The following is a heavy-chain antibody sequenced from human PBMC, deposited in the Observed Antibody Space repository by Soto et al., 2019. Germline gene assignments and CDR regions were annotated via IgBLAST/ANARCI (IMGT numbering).Heavy chain of an antibody. D-gene: IGHD2-8*01. CDR1: GYTFTTYD. J-gene: IGHJ6*02. CDR2: ISTYNGNT. Sequence: QVQLVQSGAEVKKPGASVKVSCKASGYTFTTYDISWVRQAPGQGLEWMGRISTYNGNTNYPQSLQGRLTMTTDTSTTPAYRELRSLRSDDTAVYYCARGPYHVLMVNAPNLYGMDVWGHGTTVTVSS. V-gene: IGHV1-18*01. CDR3: ARGPYHVLMVNAPNLYGMDV.